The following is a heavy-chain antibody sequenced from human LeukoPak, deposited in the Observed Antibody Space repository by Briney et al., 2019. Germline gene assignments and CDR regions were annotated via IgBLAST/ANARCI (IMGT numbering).Heavy chain of an antibody. CDR3: AKFETGTIRTY. D-gene: IGHD5-24*01. Sequence: GGSLRLSCAASGFTFSSYVMHWVRQAPGKGLEWVAFISYDGSNKYYADSVKGRFTISRDNSKNTLYLQMNNLRAEDTAVYYCAKFETGTIRTYWGQGTLVTVSS. J-gene: IGHJ4*02. V-gene: IGHV3-30*18. CDR2: ISYDGSNK. CDR1: GFTFSSYV.